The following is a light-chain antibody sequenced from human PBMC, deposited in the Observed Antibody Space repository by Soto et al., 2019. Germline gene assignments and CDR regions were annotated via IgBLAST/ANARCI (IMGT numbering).Light chain of an antibody. CDR2: AAS. Sequence: EIVLTQSPGTLSLSPGERATLSCRASQNIRSNHLAWYQQRPGQAPRLLIFAASGRPTAIPDRFSGSGSGSDFTLSISRLEPEDFAMYYCQQYGGSPYTFSQGTKLEIK. V-gene: IGKV3-20*01. J-gene: IGKJ2*01. CDR3: QQYGGSPYT. CDR1: QNIRSNH.